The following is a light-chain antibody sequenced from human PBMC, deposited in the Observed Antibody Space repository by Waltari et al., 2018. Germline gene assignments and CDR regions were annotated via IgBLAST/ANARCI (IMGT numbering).Light chain of an antibody. Sequence: QTVVTQEPSLPVSSGGAVTRTCASRAGAVTSGNHPHWIQQKPGQVPRSRIHSTTHSHSRTPARFSGSLLGGKAALTLSGVQPEDEAEYYCLLYDGSDQVFGGGTKLTVL. CDR2: STT. J-gene: IGLJ3*02. CDR3: LLYDGSDQV. CDR1: AGAVTSGNH. V-gene: IGLV7-43*01.